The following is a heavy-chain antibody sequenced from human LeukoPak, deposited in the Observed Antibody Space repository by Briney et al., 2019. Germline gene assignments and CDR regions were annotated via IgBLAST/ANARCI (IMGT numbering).Heavy chain of an antibody. V-gene: IGHV1-2*06. Sequence: ASVKVSCKASGYTFTGYYMHWVRQAPGQGLEWMGRINPNSGGTNYAQKFQGRVTTTRDTSISTAYMELSRLRSDDTAVYYCARPKPLGVGAENFDYWGQGTLVTVSS. CDR1: GYTFTGYY. J-gene: IGHJ4*02. D-gene: IGHD1-26*01. CDR2: INPNSGGT. CDR3: ARPKPLGVGAENFDY.